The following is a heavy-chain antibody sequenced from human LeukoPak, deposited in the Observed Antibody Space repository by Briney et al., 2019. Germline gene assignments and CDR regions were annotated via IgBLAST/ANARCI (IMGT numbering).Heavy chain of an antibody. D-gene: IGHD3-22*01. CDR1: GFTFGGYA. Sequence: GGSLRISCAASGFTFGGYAMHWVRQAPGKGLEWVSTISATGGTAYYADSVKGRFTISRDISKNTLYVQMNSLRAEDTALYYCAKDPFGHSNGYYPTIFDFWGQGTLVTVSS. CDR2: ISATGGTA. CDR3: AKDPFGHSNGYYPTIFDF. J-gene: IGHJ4*02. V-gene: IGHV3-23*01.